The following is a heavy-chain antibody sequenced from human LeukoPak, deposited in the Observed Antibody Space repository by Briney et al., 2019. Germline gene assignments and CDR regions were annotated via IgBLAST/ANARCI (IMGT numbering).Heavy chain of an antibody. CDR2: IYTSGST. Sequence: SETLSLTCTVSGGSISSYYWSWIRQPAGKGLEWIGRIYTSGSTNYNPSLKSRVTMSVDTSKNQFSLKLSSVTAADTAVYYCARAEVGLEAAATDAFDIWGQGTMVTVSS. CDR3: ARAEVGLEAAATDAFDI. J-gene: IGHJ3*02. CDR1: GGSISSYY. V-gene: IGHV4-4*07. D-gene: IGHD6-13*01.